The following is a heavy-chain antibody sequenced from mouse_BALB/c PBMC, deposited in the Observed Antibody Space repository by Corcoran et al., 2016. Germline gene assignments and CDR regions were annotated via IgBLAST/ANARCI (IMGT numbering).Heavy chain of an antibody. CDR1: GYTFTNYG. J-gene: IGHJ3*01. Sequence: QIQLVQSGPDLKKPGETVKISCKASGYTFTNYGMNWVKQAPGKGLKWMGWINTYTGEPTYADDFKGRFAFSLETSASTAYLQINNLKNEDTATYFCAREGIMTSAWFAYWGQGTLVTVSA. V-gene: IGHV9-3-1*01. CDR3: AREGIMTSAWFAY. D-gene: IGHD2-3*01. CDR2: INTYTGEP.